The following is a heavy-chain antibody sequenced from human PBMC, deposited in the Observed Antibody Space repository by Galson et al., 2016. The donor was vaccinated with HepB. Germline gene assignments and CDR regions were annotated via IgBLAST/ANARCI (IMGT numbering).Heavy chain of an antibody. CDR1: GFTFSSHG. D-gene: IGHD6-19*01. V-gene: IGHV3-33*01. Sequence: LRLSCAASGFTFSSHGMHWVRQTPGKGLEWVALIWSDGSNKYYADSVKGRFTISRDNSKNTLYLQMNSLTADDTAVYSRAREAAVAAFAVLWGWGQGTLVTVSS. CDR3: AREAAVAAFAVLWG. CDR2: IWSDGSNK. J-gene: IGHJ4*02.